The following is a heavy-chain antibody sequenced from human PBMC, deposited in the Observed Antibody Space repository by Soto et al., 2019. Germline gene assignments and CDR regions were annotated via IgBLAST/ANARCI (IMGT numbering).Heavy chain of an antibody. V-gene: IGHV4-39*01. CDR1: GGSISSSSYY. CDR3: ARHASRGYSSSWYFED. Sequence: SETLSLTCTVSGGSISSSSYYWGWIRQPPGKGLEWIGSTHYSAGTYYNPSLKSRITTSMDASKNQFSLTVTSVTAADTAIYYCARHASRGYSSSWYFEDWGQGTPVTVSS. CDR2: THYSAGT. J-gene: IGHJ4*02. D-gene: IGHD6-13*01.